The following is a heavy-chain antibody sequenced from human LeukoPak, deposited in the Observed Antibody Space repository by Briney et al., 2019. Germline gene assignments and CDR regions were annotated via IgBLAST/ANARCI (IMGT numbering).Heavy chain of an antibody. J-gene: IGHJ4*02. CDR2: IVPIFGTA. Sequence: SVKVSCKASGGTFSSYAISWVRQAPGQGLEWMGGIVPIFGTANYAQKFQGRVTITADESTSTAYMELSSLRSEDTAVYYCARDRCSGGSCYDYWGQGTLVTVSS. D-gene: IGHD2-15*01. CDR3: ARDRCSGGSCYDY. V-gene: IGHV1-69*13. CDR1: GGTFSSYA.